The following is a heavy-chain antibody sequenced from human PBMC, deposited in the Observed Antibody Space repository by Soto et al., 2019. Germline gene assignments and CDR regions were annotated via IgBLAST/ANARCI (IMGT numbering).Heavy chain of an antibody. D-gene: IGHD3-16*02. CDR3: AHRRDPSFSDI. Sequence: QITLKESGPTLVKPTQTLTLTCTLSGLSLSASGVGVGWIRQPPGKALEWLALIYWDDDKRYSPSMKSRLTITKDTSKNQVLLTMTNMDPVDTATYYCAHRRDPSFSDIWGQGTMVTVSS. CDR1: GLSLSASGVG. V-gene: IGHV2-5*02. J-gene: IGHJ3*02. CDR2: IYWDDDK.